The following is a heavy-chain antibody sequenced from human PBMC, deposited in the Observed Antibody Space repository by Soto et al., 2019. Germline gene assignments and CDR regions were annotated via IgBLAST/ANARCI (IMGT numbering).Heavy chain of an antibody. CDR3: ARHIAVAGTSWFDP. Sequence: PSETLSLTCTVSGGSISSYYWSWIRQPAGKGLEWIGRIYTSGSTNYNPSLKSRVTMSVGTSKNQFSLKLSSVTAADTAVYYCARHIAVAGTSWFDPWGQGTLVTVSS. V-gene: IGHV4-4*07. D-gene: IGHD6-19*01. J-gene: IGHJ5*02. CDR2: IYTSGST. CDR1: GGSISSYY.